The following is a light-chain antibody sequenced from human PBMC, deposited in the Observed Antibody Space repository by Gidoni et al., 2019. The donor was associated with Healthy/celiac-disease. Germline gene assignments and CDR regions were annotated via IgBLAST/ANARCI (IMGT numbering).Light chain of an antibody. CDR2: DAS. J-gene: IGKJ1*01. Sequence: EIVLTQSPATLSLSPGERATLSCSASQSASSYLAWYQQKPVQAPRLLIYDASNRATGLPARFSGSGSGTDFTLTISSLEPEDFAVYYWQQRSNWWTFGQGTKVEIK. CDR3: QQRSNWWT. V-gene: IGKV3-11*01. CDR1: QSASSY.